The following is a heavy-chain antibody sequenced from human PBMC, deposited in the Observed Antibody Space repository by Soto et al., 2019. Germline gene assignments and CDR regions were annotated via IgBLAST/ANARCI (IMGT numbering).Heavy chain of an antibody. Sequence: SETLSLTCTVSGGSISNSIYYWGWIRQPPGNGLEWIGFIYYTGSTYYNPSLKSRVTISVDRSKNQFSLKLSSVTAADTAVYYCARAMTTVTTIDYWGQGTLVT. D-gene: IGHD4-17*01. V-gene: IGHV4-39*07. J-gene: IGHJ4*02. CDR2: IYYTGST. CDR3: ARAMTTVTTIDY. CDR1: GGSISNSIYY.